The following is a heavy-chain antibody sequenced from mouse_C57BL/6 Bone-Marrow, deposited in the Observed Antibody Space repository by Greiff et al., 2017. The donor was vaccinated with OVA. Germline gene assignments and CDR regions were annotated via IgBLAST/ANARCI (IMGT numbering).Heavy chain of an antibody. J-gene: IGHJ3*01. Sequence: VQLQQPGTELVKPGASVKLSCKASGYTFTSYWMHWVKQRPGQGLEWIGNINPSNGGTNYNEKFKSKATLTVDKSSSTAYMQLSSLTSEDSAVYYCARSPYDGYYWFAYWGQGTLVTVSA. V-gene: IGHV1-53*01. CDR3: ARSPYDGYYWFAY. CDR1: GYTFTSYW. CDR2: INPSNGGT. D-gene: IGHD2-3*01.